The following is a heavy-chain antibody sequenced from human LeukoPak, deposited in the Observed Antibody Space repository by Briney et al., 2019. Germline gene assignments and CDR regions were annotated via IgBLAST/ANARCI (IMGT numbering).Heavy chain of an antibody. V-gene: IGHV1-18*01. CDR3: ARDGSGSYCPFDY. CDR2: ISAYNGNA. Sequence: GASVKVSCKASGYTFSSHGISWVRQAPGQVLEWMGWISAYNGNANYAQKFQGRVTMATDTSTSTAYMELRSLRSDDTAVYYCARDGSGSYCPFDYWGQGTLVAVSS. D-gene: IGHD1-26*01. J-gene: IGHJ4*02. CDR1: GYTFSSHG.